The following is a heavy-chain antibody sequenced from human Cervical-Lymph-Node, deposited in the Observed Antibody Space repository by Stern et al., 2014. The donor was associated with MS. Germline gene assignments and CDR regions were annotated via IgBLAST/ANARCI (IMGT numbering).Heavy chain of an antibody. CDR2: INPSGGST. D-gene: IGHD3-3*01. CDR3: ARGQNDFWSNYSSGMDV. V-gene: IGHV1-46*01. CDR1: GYIFTTSY. J-gene: IGHJ6*02. Sequence: QVQLVQSGAEVQKPGASVKVSCKASGYIFTTSYMHWVRQAPGQGLEWMGIINPSGGSTSYAQKFQGRVTMTRDTSTSTVYMQLSSLRSEDTAVYYCARGQNDFWSNYSSGMDVWGQGTTVTVSS.